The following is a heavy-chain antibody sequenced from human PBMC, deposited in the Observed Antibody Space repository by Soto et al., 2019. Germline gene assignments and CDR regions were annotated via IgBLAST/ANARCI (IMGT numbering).Heavy chain of an antibody. CDR3: AADARDCTMGVCFLPNYGMDG. Sequence: SVKVSCKASGFTFTSSAVQWVRQARGQRLEWIGWIVVGSGNTNYAQKFQERVTITRDMSTSTAYMELSSLRSEDTAVYYCAADARDCTMGVCFLPNYGMDGWGQGTMVTVSS. V-gene: IGHV1-58*01. CDR2: IVVGSGNT. D-gene: IGHD2-8*01. J-gene: IGHJ6*02. CDR1: GFTFTSSA.